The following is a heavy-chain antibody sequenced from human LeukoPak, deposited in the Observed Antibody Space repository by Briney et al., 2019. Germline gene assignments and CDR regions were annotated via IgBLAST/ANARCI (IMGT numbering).Heavy chain of an antibody. V-gene: IGHV3-30*01. Sequence: PGRSLRLSCAASGFTFSSYAMHWVRQAPGKGLEWVAVISYDGSNKYYADSVKGRFTISRDNSKNTLYLQMNSLRAEDTAVYYCARAGPSRYCSSTSCYSWFDPWGQGTLVTVSS. CDR3: ARAGPSRYCSSTSCYSWFDP. CDR2: ISYDGSNK. CDR1: GFTFSSYA. J-gene: IGHJ5*02. D-gene: IGHD2-2*01.